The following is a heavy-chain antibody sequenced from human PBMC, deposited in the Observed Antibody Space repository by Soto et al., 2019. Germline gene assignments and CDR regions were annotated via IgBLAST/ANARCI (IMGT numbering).Heavy chain of an antibody. D-gene: IGHD3-16*01. CDR2: IKEDGSEK. CDR3: VRNYD. CDR1: GFTFSGYW. J-gene: IGHJ4*02. V-gene: IGHV3-7*05. Sequence: EVQLVESGGDLVQPGGSLRLSCATSGFTFSGYWMSWVRQALGKGLEWVANIKEDGSEKYYVDSVRGRFTISRDNAKNSLYLQMNSLRAEDSAVYYCVRNYDWGQGPLVSVSP.